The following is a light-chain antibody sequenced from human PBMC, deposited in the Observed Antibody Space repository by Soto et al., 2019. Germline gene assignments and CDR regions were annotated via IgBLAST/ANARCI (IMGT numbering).Light chain of an antibody. V-gene: IGKV1-6*01. Sequence: AIQMTQFPSSLSASVRDRVTVTCRASQDIRNDLGWYQQKPGKAPKLLLYAASSLQSGVPSRFSGSGSGTQFTLTISSLQPEDVATYYCLQNYNYPWTFGQGTKVDIK. CDR3: LQNYNYPWT. J-gene: IGKJ1*01. CDR2: AAS. CDR1: QDIRND.